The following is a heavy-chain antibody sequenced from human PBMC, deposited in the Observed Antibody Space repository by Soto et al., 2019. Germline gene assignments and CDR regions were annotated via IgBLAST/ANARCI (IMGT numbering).Heavy chain of an antibody. CDR2: ISGSGGTT. CDR3: ANDRGTSIDVHRYFHHYGMDV. J-gene: IGHJ6*02. Sequence: EVQLLESGGGLGQPGGSLRLSCAASGFTFSSYAMTWVRQAPGQGLEWVASISGSGGTTNYADSVKGRFTISRDNSKNTAYLQMNSLRAEDTAVYYCANDRGTSIDVHRYFHHYGMDVWGQGTTVTVSS. CDR1: GFTFSSYA. D-gene: IGHD2-2*01. V-gene: IGHV3-23*01.